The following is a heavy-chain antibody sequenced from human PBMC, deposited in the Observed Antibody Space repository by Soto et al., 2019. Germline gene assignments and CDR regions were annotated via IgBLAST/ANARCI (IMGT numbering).Heavy chain of an antibody. Sequence: EVQLVESGGGLVKPGGSLRLSCAASGFTFSSYSMNWVRQAPGKGLEWVSSISSSSSYIYYADSVKGRFTISRDNAKNTLYPQMKSPRAEDSAIYYCANEQGVYCSGGSCDGNYYLMDVWGKGTTVTVSS. D-gene: IGHD2-15*01. CDR3: ANEQGVYCSGGSCDGNYYLMDV. CDR2: ISSSSSYI. J-gene: IGHJ6*03. CDR1: GFTFSSYS. V-gene: IGHV3-21*01.